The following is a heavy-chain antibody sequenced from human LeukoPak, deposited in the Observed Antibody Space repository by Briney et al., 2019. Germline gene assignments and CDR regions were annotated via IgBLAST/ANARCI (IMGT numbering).Heavy chain of an antibody. D-gene: IGHD3-3*01. CDR3: AKDRPPGITIFVGGYFDY. CDR2: IRYDGSNK. Sequence: GGSLRLSCAASGFTFSSYGMHWVRQAPGKGLEWVAFIRYDGSNKYYADSVKGRFTISRDNSKNTLYLQMNSLRAEDTAVYYCAKDRPPGITIFVGGYFDYWGQGTLVTVSS. CDR1: GFTFSSYG. J-gene: IGHJ4*02. V-gene: IGHV3-30*02.